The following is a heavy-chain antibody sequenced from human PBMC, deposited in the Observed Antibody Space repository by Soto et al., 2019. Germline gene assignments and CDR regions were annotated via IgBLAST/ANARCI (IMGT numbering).Heavy chain of an antibody. J-gene: IGHJ6*02. D-gene: IGHD3-16*02. Sequence: SVKVSCKASGDTDTNYVISWVRQAPGQGLEWMGGIFPKFGTTYSAQKLQDRLTITADESTSTVYMQLSSLRLDDTAVYYCEAEMTFGKLSVVWGQWTTVTVSS. V-gene: IGHV1-69*13. CDR2: IFPKFGTT. CDR3: EAEMTFGKLSVV. CDR1: GDTDTNYV.